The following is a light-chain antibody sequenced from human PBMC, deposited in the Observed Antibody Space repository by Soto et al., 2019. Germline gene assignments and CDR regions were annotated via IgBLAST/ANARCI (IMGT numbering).Light chain of an antibody. CDR1: QSVRSS. J-gene: IGKJ4*01. CDR3: QQYNNWVT. Sequence: EIVMTQSPATLSVSPGERVTLSCRASQSVRSSLAWYQQKPGQAPRLLIYAASSRATGVPARFSGSGSGTEFTLTISSLQSEDFAVYYCQQYNNWVTFGGGTQVEIK. CDR2: AAS. V-gene: IGKV3-15*01.